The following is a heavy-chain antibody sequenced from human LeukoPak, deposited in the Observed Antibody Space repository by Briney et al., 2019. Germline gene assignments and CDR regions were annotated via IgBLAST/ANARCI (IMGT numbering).Heavy chain of an antibody. Sequence: PGGSLRLSCAASGFTFSNYDIHWVRQVTGKGLEWVSSIGTAGDTYYPGSVKGRFTISRENAKNSVYLQMNTLRVGDTAVYYCAREVRESGLRYFDLWGRGTLVTVSS. V-gene: IGHV3-13*04. D-gene: IGHD2-15*01. CDR1: GFTFSNYD. CDR2: IGTAGDT. J-gene: IGHJ2*01. CDR3: AREVRESGLRYFDL.